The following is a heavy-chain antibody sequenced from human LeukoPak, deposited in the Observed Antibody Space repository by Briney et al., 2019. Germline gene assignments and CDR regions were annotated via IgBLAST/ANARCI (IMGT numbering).Heavy chain of an antibody. CDR2: IYYSGST. V-gene: IGHV4-30-4*01. CDR3: AREAEAILPWGVGYGMDV. Sequence: SGTLSLTCTVSGGSISSGDYYWSWIRQPPGKGLEWIGYIYYSGSTYYNPSLKSRVTISVDTSKNQFSLKLSSVTAADTAVYYCAREAEAILPWGVGYGMDVWGQGTTVTVSS. CDR1: GGSISSGDYY. J-gene: IGHJ6*02. D-gene: IGHD1-26*01.